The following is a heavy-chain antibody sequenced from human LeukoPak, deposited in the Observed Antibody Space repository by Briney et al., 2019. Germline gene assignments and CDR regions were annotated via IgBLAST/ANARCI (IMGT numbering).Heavy chain of an antibody. Sequence: SQTLSLTCAISGDSVSSNSAAWNWIRQSPSRGLEWLGRTYYRSKWYNDYAVSVKSRITINPDTSKNQFSLQLNSVTPEDTAVYYCARGPLSGAAAGTDFDYWGQGTLVTVSS. V-gene: IGHV6-1*01. CDR1: GDSVSSNSAA. CDR2: TYYRSKWYN. J-gene: IGHJ4*02. CDR3: ARGPLSGAAAGTDFDY. D-gene: IGHD6-13*01.